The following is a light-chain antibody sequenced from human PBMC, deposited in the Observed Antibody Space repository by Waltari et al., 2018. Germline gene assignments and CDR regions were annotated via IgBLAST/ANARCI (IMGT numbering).Light chain of an antibody. J-gene: IGKJ2*01. CDR3: MQTLQTSYT. CDR2: LGS. V-gene: IGKV2-28*01. Sequence: DIVLTQSPLSLPVAPGEPASISCRSSQSILQSNGNHYLDWYLQKPGQSPRLLIFLGSNRASEVPDRFSGSGSGTDFTLKISRVEAEDVGVYYCMQTLQTSYTFGQGTKLEIQ. CDR1: QSILQSNGNHY.